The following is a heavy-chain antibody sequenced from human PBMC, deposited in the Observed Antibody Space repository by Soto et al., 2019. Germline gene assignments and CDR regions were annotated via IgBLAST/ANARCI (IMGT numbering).Heavy chain of an antibody. V-gene: IGHV4-30-4*01. CDR1: GYSITGDEW. J-gene: IGHJ4*02. D-gene: IGHD7-27*01. CDR2: IYNGGTT. CDR3: ARGPSGDKVDY. Sequence: SETLSLTCALSGYSITGDEWLIWIRQSPDKGLEWIGHIYNGGTTYNNPSLTSRVTISVDTSNNQFSLKLSSVSAADTAVYYCARGPSGDKVDYWGQGTLVTVSS.